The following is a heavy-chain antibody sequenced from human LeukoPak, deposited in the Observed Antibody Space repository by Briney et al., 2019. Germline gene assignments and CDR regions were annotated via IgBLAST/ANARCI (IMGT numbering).Heavy chain of an antibody. D-gene: IGHD1-1*01. CDR3: ARVGGTSSFDP. CDR2: INPSGGST. Sequence: ASVKVSCKAPGYTFTGYYIHWVRQAPGQGLEWMGIINPSGGSTNYAEKFQGRVTMTRDTSTSTVYMELSSLRSEDTAVYYCARVGGTSSFDPWGQGTLVTVSS. V-gene: IGHV1-46*01. J-gene: IGHJ5*02. CDR1: GYTFTGYY.